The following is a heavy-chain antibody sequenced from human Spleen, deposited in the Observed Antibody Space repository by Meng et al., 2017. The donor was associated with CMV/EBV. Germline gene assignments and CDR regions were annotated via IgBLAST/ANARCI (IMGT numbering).Heavy chain of an antibody. CDR2: INHSGST. D-gene: IGHD3-3*01. V-gene: IGHV4-34*01. J-gene: IGHJ5*02. CDR1: GGSFSGYY. CDR3: ARDVDDFWSGYSNWFDP. Sequence: GSLRLSCAVYGGSFSGYYWSWIRQPPGKGLEWIGEINHSGSTNYNPSLKSRVTISVDTSKNQFSLKLSSVTAADTAVYYCARDVDDFWSGYSNWFDPWGQGTLVTVSS.